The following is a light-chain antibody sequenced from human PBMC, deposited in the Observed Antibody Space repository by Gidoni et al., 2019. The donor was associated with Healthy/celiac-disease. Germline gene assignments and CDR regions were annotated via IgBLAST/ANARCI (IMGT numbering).Light chain of an antibody. J-gene: IGKJ4*01. CDR2: DAS. CDR3: QRRSNWPPALT. Sequence: ETVLTQSPAPPSLSPGERATLSCRARQSVSSYLAWYQQQPGQAPRLLIYDASNRATGIPARFRGSGSGTDFALTISSLEPEDFAVYYCQRRSNWPPALTFGGGTKVEIK. V-gene: IGKV3-11*01. CDR1: QSVSSY.